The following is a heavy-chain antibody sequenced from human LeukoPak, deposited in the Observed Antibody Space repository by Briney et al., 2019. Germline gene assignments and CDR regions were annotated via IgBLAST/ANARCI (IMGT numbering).Heavy chain of an antibody. CDR1: GDSVSSTNGVA. CDR2: TYYRDRWYN. V-gene: IGHV6-1*01. J-gene: IGHJ4*02. CDR3: ARGKNNAFDY. Sequence: SQTLSLTCAISGDSVSSTNGVAWNWIRRSPSRGLEWLGRTYYRDRWYNDYAESVKSRITVNPDTSKNQFSLQLNSVTPEDTAVYYCARGKNNAFDYWGQGTLVTVSS. D-gene: IGHD2/OR15-2a*01.